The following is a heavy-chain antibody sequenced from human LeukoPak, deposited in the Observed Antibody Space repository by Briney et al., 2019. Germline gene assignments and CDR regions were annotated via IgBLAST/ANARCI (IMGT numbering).Heavy chain of an antibody. CDR3: ASLYYDFWSGYATFDY. Sequence: LPGGSLRLSCAASGFTFSSYEMNWVRQAPGKGLEWVSYISSSGSTIYYADSVKGRFTISRDNAKNSLYLQMNSLRAEDTAVYYCASLYYDFWSGYATFDYWGQGTLVTVSS. J-gene: IGHJ4*02. V-gene: IGHV3-48*03. CDR1: GFTFSSYE. D-gene: IGHD3-3*01. CDR2: ISSSGSTI.